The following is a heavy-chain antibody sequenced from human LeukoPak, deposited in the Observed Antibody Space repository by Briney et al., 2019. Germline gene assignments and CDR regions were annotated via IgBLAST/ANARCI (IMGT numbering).Heavy chain of an antibody. V-gene: IGHV3-48*03. Sequence: GRSLTLSCTASGFTFSTHEMNWGRQAPAQGLDLVSFININGTTIKYADAAKGRFTISRDNAKNSLYLQMNSMRDEDTAVYYFARGGNIGYDYNAFDIWGQGAMVTVSS. CDR1: GFTFSTHE. CDR2: ININGTTI. CDR3: ARGGNIGYDYNAFDI. J-gene: IGHJ3*02. D-gene: IGHD3-22*01.